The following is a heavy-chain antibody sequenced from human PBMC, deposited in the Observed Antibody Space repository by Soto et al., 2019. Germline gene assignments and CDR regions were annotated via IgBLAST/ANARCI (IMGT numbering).Heavy chain of an antibody. CDR1: GGTFSSYA. CDR3: ARTLVVVAATPSYGMDV. CDR2: IIPIFGTA. J-gene: IGHJ6*02. V-gene: IGHV1-69*12. Sequence: QVQLVQSGAEVKKPGSSVKVSCKASGGTFSSYAISWVRQAPGQGLEWMGGIIPIFGTANYAQKFQGRVTITADESTSTADMERSSLRSEDTAVYYCARTLVVVAATPSYGMDVWGQGTTVTVSS. D-gene: IGHD2-15*01.